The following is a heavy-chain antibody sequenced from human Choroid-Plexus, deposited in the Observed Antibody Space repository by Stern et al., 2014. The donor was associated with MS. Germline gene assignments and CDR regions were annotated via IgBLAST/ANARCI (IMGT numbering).Heavy chain of an antibody. D-gene: IGHD2/OR15-2a*01. J-gene: IGHJ5*02. CDR2: VSYDGSNK. CDR1: GFTLGSCA. V-gene: IGHV3-30*18. CDR3: AKDRQYLTYFFDH. Sequence: QVQLVQSGGGVVQPGRPLRLSCVASGFTLGSCAMHWVRQAPGTGLEWVAGVSYDGSNKYYAGSVKGRFTISRDNSQNTLYRQMSSLRPEDTAVYYCAKDRQYLTYFFDHWGQGSLVTVSS.